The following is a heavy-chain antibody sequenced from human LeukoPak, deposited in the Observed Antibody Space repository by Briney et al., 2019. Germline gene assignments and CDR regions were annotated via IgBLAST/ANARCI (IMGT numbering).Heavy chain of an antibody. V-gene: IGHV4-4*09. J-gene: IGHJ4*02. CDR3: ARLKTINAARWGQPWSFDY. D-gene: IGHD6-6*01. Sequence: SETLSLTCTVSGGSISSYYWSWIRQPPGKGLEWIGYIYTSGSTNYNPSLKSRVTISVDTSKNQFSLKLSSVTAADTAVYYCARLKTINAARWGQPWSFDYWGQGTLVTVSS. CDR1: GGSISSYY. CDR2: IYTSGST.